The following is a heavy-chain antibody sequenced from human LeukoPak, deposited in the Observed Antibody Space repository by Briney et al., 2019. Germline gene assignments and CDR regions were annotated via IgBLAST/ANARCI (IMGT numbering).Heavy chain of an antibody. Sequence: SETLSLTCTVSGGSISSGGYYWSWIRQPPGKGLEWIGYIYHSGSTYYNPSLKSRVTISVDRSKSQFSLKLSSVTAADTAVYYCARGLGYCSSTSCYGPGYYWYFDLWGRGTLVTVSS. V-gene: IGHV4-30-2*01. CDR1: GGSISSGGYY. CDR3: ARGLGYCSSTSCYGPGYYWYFDL. J-gene: IGHJ2*01. D-gene: IGHD2-2*01. CDR2: IYHSGST.